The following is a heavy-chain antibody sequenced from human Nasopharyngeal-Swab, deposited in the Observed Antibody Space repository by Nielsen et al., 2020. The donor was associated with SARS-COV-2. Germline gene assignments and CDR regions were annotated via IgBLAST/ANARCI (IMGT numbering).Heavy chain of an antibody. Sequence: ASVTVSCKASGYTFTSYDINWVRQATGQGLEWMGWMNPNSGNTGYAQKFQGRVTMTRNTSISTAYMELSSLRSEDTAVYYCARPRNWNDGLDYWGQGTLVTVSS. CDR2: MNPNSGNT. D-gene: IGHD1-1*01. V-gene: IGHV1-8*01. CDR1: GYTFTSYD. J-gene: IGHJ4*02. CDR3: ARPRNWNDGLDY.